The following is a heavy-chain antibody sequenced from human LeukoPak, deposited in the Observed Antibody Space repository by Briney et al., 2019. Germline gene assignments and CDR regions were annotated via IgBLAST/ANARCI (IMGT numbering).Heavy chain of an antibody. V-gene: IGHV4-39*02. J-gene: IGHJ4*02. CDR1: GGSMSTDSFY. D-gene: IGHD2-2*01. Sequence: SETLSLTCTVSGGSMSTDSFYRGWIRQPPGRGLEWIGTVYHTGSTYFNPALKSRLTLSVDTSKSQFSLNLSSVTAADTAAYYCAREVRDVVAVPAASWGQGTLVTVSS. CDR2: VYHTGST. CDR3: AREVRDVVAVPAAS.